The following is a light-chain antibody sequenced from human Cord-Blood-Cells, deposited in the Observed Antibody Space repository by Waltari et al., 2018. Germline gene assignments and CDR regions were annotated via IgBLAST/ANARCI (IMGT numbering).Light chain of an antibody. V-gene: IGKV4-1*01. Sequence: DIVMTQSPDSLAVSLGERATINCKSSQSVLYSSNNKNYLAWYQQKQGQPPKLLIYWASTRESGVPDRFSGSGSGTDFTLTISSLQAEDVAVYYCQQYYITGVTFGPGTKVDIK. J-gene: IGKJ3*01. CDR3: QQYYITGVT. CDR2: WAS. CDR1: QSVLYSSNNKNY.